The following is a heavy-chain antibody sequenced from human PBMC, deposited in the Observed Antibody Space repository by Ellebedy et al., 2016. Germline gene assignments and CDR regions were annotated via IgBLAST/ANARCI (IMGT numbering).Heavy chain of an antibody. V-gene: IGHV3-48*04. J-gene: IGHJ4*02. CDR2: ISSGSSTI. CDR3: ARVSGYSGYDCHY. D-gene: IGHD5-12*01. Sequence: GGSLRLSCAASEITFTGYSMNWVRQAPGKGLEWVAYISSGSSTIYYADSVKGRFTISRDNAKNSLTLQMYNLRAEDTAVYFCARVSGYSGYDCHYWGQGTLVTVSS. CDR1: EITFTGYS.